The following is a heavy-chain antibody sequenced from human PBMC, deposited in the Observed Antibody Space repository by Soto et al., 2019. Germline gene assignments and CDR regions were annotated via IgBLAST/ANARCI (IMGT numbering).Heavy chain of an antibody. Sequence: GGSLRLSCAASGFTFTSYAMNWVRQTPGKGLEWVSTISGSGGSTYYADSVKGRFTISRDNSRNTLYLQMNSLRAADTAVYYCARGQRALITYGPFDPWGQGTLVTVS. CDR3: ARGQRALITYGPFDP. J-gene: IGHJ5*02. V-gene: IGHV3-23*01. CDR2: ISGSGGST. D-gene: IGHD4-17*01. CDR1: GFTFTSYA.